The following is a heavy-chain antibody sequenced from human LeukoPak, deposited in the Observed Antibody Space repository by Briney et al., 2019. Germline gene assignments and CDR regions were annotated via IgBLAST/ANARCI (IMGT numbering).Heavy chain of an antibody. CDR3: ARVFGTGTYFNY. Sequence: SETLSLTCTVSGGSIGSSSYYWGWIRQPPGKGLEWIGSIYYSGSTYYNPSLKSRVTISVDTSKNQFSLKLSSVTAADTAVYYCARVFGTGTYFNYWGQGTLVTVSS. D-gene: IGHD2-8*02. V-gene: IGHV4-39*01. CDR2: IYYSGST. J-gene: IGHJ4*02. CDR1: GGSIGSSSYY.